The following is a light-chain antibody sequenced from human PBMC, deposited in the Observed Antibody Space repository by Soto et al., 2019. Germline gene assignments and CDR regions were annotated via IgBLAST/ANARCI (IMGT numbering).Light chain of an antibody. Sequence: DIQVTQSPSTLSGSVGDRVTIHCRANQTISSWLAWYPQKPGKAPKLLIYKASTLKSGVPSRFSGSGSGTEFNLTISSLQSEDFAVYFCQHYDDCLRLTFGGGTKVDIK. CDR3: QHYDDCLRLT. V-gene: IGKV1-5*03. CDR2: KAS. CDR1: QTISSW. J-gene: IGKJ4*01.